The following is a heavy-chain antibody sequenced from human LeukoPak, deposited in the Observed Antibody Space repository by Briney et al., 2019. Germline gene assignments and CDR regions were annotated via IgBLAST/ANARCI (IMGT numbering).Heavy chain of an antibody. V-gene: IGHV4-34*01. CDR1: GFTVSSTY. D-gene: IGHD3-3*01. CDR3: ARGGTLLRFIRGFYAFDI. J-gene: IGHJ3*02. CDR2: INHSGST. Sequence: GSLRLSCAASGFTVSSTYMSWVRQPPGKGLEWIGEINHSGSTNYNPSLKSRVTISVDTSKNQFSLKLSSVTAADTAVYYCARGGTLLRFIRGFYAFDIWGQGTMVTVSS.